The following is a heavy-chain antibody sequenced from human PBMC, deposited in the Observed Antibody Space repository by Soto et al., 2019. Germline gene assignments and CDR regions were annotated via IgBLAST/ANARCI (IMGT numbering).Heavy chain of an antibody. CDR1: GGTFSSYA. CDR2: IIPIFGTA. D-gene: IGHD2-2*01. J-gene: IGHJ5*02. CDR3: ARALGYCSSTSCYYNWFDP. V-gene: IGHV1-69*13. Sequence: WASVKVSCKASGGTFSSYAISWVRQAPGQGLEWMGGIIPIFGTANYAQKFQGRVTITADESTSTAYMELSSLRSEDTAVYYCARALGYCSSTSCYYNWFDPWGQGTLVTVSS.